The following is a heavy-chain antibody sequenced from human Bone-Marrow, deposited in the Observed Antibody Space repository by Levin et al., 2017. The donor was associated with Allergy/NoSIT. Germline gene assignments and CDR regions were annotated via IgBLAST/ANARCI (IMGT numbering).Heavy chain of an antibody. V-gene: IGHV3-21*01. CDR1: GFSFSAHS. D-gene: IGHD1-26*01. CDR2: ISGSSNYI. Sequence: PGGSLRLSCAASGFSFSAHSMNWVRQAPGKGLEWVSSISGSSNYIYYADSVKGRFTISRDNAEKSLYLQMNSLRVEDTAAYYCARKTETWDALDVWGQGTTVTVSS. CDR3: ARKTETWDALDV. J-gene: IGHJ6*02.